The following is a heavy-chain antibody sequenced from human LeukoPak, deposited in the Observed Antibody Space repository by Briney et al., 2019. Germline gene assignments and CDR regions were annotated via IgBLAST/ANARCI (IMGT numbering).Heavy chain of an antibody. D-gene: IGHD2-15*01. Sequence: GSLRLSCAASGFTFSSYAMHWVRQAPGKGLEYVSAISSNGGSTYYANSVKGRFTISRDNSKNTLYLQMGSLRAEDMAVYYCARTDCSGGSCYGWLVDYWGQGTLVTVSS. CDR2: ISSNGGST. V-gene: IGHV3-64*01. J-gene: IGHJ4*02. CDR1: GFTFSSYA. CDR3: ARTDCSGGSCYGWLVDY.